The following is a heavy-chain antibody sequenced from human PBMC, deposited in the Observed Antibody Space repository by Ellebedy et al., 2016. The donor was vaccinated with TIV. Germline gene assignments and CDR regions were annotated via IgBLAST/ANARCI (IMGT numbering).Heavy chain of an antibody. CDR3: ARGWWDYGA. Sequence: GESLKISCVASGFPYSGYSMSLVRQARGKGLEWVATIKHDGGEKFYADSVKGRFTISRDNAKNSLYLQMDSVRGEDTAVYYCARGWWDYGAWGQGAHVTVSS. D-gene: IGHD4/OR15-4a*01. V-gene: IGHV3-7*01. CDR2: IKHDGGEK. CDR1: GFPYSGYS. J-gene: IGHJ5*02.